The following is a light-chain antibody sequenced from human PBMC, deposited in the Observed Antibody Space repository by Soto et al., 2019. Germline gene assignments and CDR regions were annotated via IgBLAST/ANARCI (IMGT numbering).Light chain of an antibody. V-gene: IGKV1-27*01. CDR1: QGFTNY. J-gene: IGKJ5*01. CDR3: QQYDNLIT. CDR2: AAS. Sequence: MQMTQSPSSLSASVGDTVTLTCRASQGFTNYLAWYQQKPGKAPKLLIYAASTLQSGVPPRLSGSGSGTHFTLTISSLQPEDAATYYCQQYDNLITFGQGTRLEI.